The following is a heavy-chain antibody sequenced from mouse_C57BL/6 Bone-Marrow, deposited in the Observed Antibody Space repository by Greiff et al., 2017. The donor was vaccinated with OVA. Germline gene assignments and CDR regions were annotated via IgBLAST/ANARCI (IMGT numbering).Heavy chain of an antibody. CDR2: IYPGNSDT. CDR3: TVGTVVATDHFDY. J-gene: IGHJ2*01. V-gene: IGHV1-5*01. Sequence: SGTVLARPGASVKMSCKTSGYTFTSYWMHWVKQRPGQGLEWIGAIYPGNSDTSYNQKFKGKAKLTAVTSASTAYMELSSLTNEDSAVYYCTVGTVVATDHFDYWGQGTTLTVSS. CDR1: GYTFTSYW. D-gene: IGHD1-1*01.